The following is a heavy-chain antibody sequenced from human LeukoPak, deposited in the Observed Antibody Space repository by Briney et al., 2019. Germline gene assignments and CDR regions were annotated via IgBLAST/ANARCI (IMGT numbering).Heavy chain of an antibody. CDR3: ARIKRSDYGDYVLDY. Sequence: GGSLRLSCAASGFTFSDYYMSWIRQAPGKGLEWVSYISSSGSTIYYADSVKGRFTISRDNAKNSLYLQMNSLRAEDTAVYYCARIKRSDYGDYVLDYWGQGTLVTVSS. V-gene: IGHV3-11*04. J-gene: IGHJ4*02. CDR2: ISSSGSTI. D-gene: IGHD4-17*01. CDR1: GFTFSDYY.